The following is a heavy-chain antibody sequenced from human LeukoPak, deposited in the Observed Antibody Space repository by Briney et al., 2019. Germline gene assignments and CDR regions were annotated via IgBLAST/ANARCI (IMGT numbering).Heavy chain of an antibody. V-gene: IGHV3-23*01. D-gene: IGHD3-16*02. Sequence: GGSLRLSCAASGFTFGTYAMIWVRQAPGKGLEWVSAISGSGGSTYYADSVKGRFTISRDNSKNTLYLQMNSLRAEDTAVYYCALNGREVPSGAFDIWGQGTMVTVSS. J-gene: IGHJ3*02. CDR1: GFTFGTYA. CDR3: ALNGREVPSGAFDI. CDR2: ISGSGGST.